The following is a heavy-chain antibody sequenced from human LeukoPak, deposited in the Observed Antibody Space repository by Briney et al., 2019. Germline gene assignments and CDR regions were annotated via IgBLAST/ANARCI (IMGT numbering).Heavy chain of an antibody. J-gene: IGHJ4*02. V-gene: IGHV3-7*03. CDR1: GFMFSSNW. CDR3: AKEGRSLQTY. CDR2: IKEDGTET. D-gene: IGHD5-24*01. Sequence: GGSLRLSCAASGFMFSSNWMSWVRLAPGKGLKWVANIKEDGTETYYVDSVKGRFTISRDNAKNSLYLQMNSLRVEDTAVYYCAKEGRSLQTYWGQGTLVTVSS.